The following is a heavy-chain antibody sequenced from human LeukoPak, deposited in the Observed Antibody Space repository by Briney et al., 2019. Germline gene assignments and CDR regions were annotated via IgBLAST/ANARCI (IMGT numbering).Heavy chain of an antibody. CDR2: INHSGST. D-gene: IGHD1-26*01. CDR1: GFTFSSYA. CDR3: ARGRGGATIY. J-gene: IGHJ4*02. Sequence: GSLRLSCAASGFTFSSYAMSWIRQPPGKGLEWIGEINHSGSTNYNPSLKSRVTISVDTSKNQFSLKLSSVTAADTAVYYCARGRGGATIYWGQGTLVTVSS. V-gene: IGHV4-34*01.